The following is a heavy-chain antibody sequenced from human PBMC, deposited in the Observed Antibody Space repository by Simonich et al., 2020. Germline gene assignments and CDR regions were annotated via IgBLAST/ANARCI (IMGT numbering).Heavy chain of an antibody. CDR1: GFTFSSYW. J-gene: IGHJ3*02. Sequence: EVQLVESGGGLVQPGGSLRLSCAASGFTFSSYWMHWVSQAPGKGLGGGSRINSDGSSTSYADSVKGRFTTSRDNAKNTLYLKMNSLRAEDTAVYYCARDYSNYDAFDIWGQGTMVTVSS. D-gene: IGHD4-4*01. CDR3: ARDYSNYDAFDI. CDR2: INSDGSST. V-gene: IGHV3-74*01.